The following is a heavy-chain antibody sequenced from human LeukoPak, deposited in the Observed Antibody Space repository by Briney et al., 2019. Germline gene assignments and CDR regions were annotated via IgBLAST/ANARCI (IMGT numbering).Heavy chain of an antibody. V-gene: IGHV4-4*07. CDR1: GGSISSYY. CDR3: ARLDCGGDCYSFWYFDL. Sequence: SETLSLTCTVSGGSISSYYWSWIRQPAGKGLEWIGRIYTSGSTNYNPSLKSRVTMSVDTSKNQFSLKLSSVTAADTAVYYCARLDCGGDCYSFWYFDLWGRGTLVTVSS. D-gene: IGHD2-21*02. J-gene: IGHJ2*01. CDR2: IYTSGST.